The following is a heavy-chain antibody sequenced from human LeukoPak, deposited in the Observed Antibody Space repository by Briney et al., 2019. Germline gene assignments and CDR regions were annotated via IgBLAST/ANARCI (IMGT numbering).Heavy chain of an antibody. CDR2: IIPIFGTA. CDR3: ARAYYYDSSGYYDY. V-gene: IGHV1-69*13. CDR1: GGTFSSYA. Sequence: SVKGSCKASGGTFSSYAISWVRQAPGQGLEWMGGIIPIFGTANYAQKFQGRVTITADESTSTAYMELSSLRSEDTAVYYCARAYYYDSSGYYDYWGQGTLVTVSS. J-gene: IGHJ4*02. D-gene: IGHD3-22*01.